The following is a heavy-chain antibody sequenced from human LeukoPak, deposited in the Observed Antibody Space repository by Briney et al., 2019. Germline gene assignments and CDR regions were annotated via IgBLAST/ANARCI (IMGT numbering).Heavy chain of an antibody. V-gene: IGHV3-7*01. CDR3: ARLHSYGYGGAFDI. Sequence: GGSLRLSCAASGFTFSSYWMSWVRQAPGKGLEWVANIKQDGSEKYYVDSVKGRFTISRDNAKNSLYLQMNSLRAEDTAVYYCARLHSYGYGGAFDIWGQGTMVTVSS. CDR2: IKQDGSEK. J-gene: IGHJ3*02. D-gene: IGHD5-18*01. CDR1: GFTFSSYW.